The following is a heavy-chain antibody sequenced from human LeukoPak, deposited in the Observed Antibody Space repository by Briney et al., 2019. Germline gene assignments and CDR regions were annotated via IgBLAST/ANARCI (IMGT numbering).Heavy chain of an antibody. J-gene: IGHJ3*02. D-gene: IGHD3-22*01. V-gene: IGHV3-9*01. Sequence: GGSLRLSCAASGFTFDDYAMHWVRQAPGKGLEWVSGISWNSGSIGYADSVKGRFTISRDNAKNSLYLQMNSLRAEDTALYYCAKSLNYYDSSGYYSCAFDIWGQGTMVTVSS. CDR3: AKSLNYYDSSGYYSCAFDI. CDR2: ISWNSGSI. CDR1: GFTFDDYA.